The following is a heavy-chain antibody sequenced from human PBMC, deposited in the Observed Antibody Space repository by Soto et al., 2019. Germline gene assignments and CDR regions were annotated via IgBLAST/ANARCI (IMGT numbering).Heavy chain of an antibody. Sequence: GGSLRLSCAASGFTFSSYSMNWVRQAPGKGLEWVSYISSSSSTIYYADSVKGRFTISRDNAKNSLYLQMNSLRDEDTAVYYCARVGGSDYGDYEGYYYYYGMDVWGQGTTVTVSS. J-gene: IGHJ6*02. CDR1: GFTFSSYS. V-gene: IGHV3-48*02. D-gene: IGHD4-17*01. CDR2: ISSSSSTI. CDR3: ARVGGSDYGDYEGYYYYYGMDV.